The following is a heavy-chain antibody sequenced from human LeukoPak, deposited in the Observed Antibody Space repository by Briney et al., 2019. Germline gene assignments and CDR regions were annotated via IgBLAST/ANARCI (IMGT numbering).Heavy chain of an antibody. D-gene: IGHD5-18*01. CDR3: ARGQRIQLWLLGYFDY. V-gene: IGHV4-34*01. Sequence: SETLSLTCAVYGGSFSGYYWSWIRQPPGKGLEWIGEINHSGSTNYNPSLKSRVTISVDTSKNQFSLKLSSVTAADTAVYYCARGQRIQLWLLGYFDYWGQGTLVTVSS. CDR1: GGSFSGYY. J-gene: IGHJ4*02. CDR2: INHSGST.